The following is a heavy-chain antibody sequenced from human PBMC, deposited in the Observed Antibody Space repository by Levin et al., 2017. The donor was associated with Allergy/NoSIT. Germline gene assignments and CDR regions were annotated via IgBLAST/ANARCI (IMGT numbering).Heavy chain of an antibody. CDR2: IWYNGNNK. V-gene: IGHV3-33*01. CDR1: GFTFSDYG. J-gene: IGHJ4*02. D-gene: IGHD1-14*01. CDR3: ARANRNGDHVEDGPNFDY. Sequence: GGSLRLSCAASGFTFSDYGMHWVRQAPGKGLEWVAVIWYNGNNKYYADSVMGRFTISRDNSKNTLYLQMNSLRAEDTAVYYCARANRNGDHVEDGPNFDYWGRGTLVTVSS.